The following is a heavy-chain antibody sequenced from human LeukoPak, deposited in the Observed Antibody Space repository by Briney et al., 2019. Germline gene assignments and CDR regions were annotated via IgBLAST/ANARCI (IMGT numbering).Heavy chain of an antibody. CDR3: ARACHIAARPSVHDAFDI. CDR2: ISYDGSNK. Sequence: QPGGSLRLSCAASGFTFSSYGMHWVRQAPGKGLEWVAVISYDGSNKYYADSVKGRFTISRDNSKNTLYLQMNSLRAEDTAVYYCARACHIAARPSVHDAFDIWGQGTMVTVSS. D-gene: IGHD6-6*01. CDR1: GFTFSSYG. J-gene: IGHJ3*02. V-gene: IGHV3-30*03.